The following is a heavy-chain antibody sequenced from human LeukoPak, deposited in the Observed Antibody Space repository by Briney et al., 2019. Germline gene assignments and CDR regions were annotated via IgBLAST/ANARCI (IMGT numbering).Heavy chain of an antibody. CDR2: INPNNGGT. CDR3: ARGFLTGRGDY. D-gene: IGHD3-9*01. Sequence: GASVKLSCKASGYTFTGYYIHWVRQAPGQGLEWMGWINPNNGGTNYAQKFRGRVTVTRDTSISTAYMNLTRLRSDVTAVYYCARGFLTGRGDYWGQETLVTVSS. V-gene: IGHV1-2*02. J-gene: IGHJ4*02. CDR1: GYTFTGYY.